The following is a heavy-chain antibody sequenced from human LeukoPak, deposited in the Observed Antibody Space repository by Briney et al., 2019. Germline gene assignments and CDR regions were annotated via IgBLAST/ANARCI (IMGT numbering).Heavy chain of an antibody. CDR2: IYYSGST. CDR1: GGSISSYY. D-gene: IGHD2-21*02. Sequence: SETLSLTCTVSGGSISSYYWSWIRQPPGKGLEWIGYIYYSGSTNYNPSLKSRVTISVDTSKNQFSLKLSSVTAADTAVYYCARGEYCGADCTMTYYYYMDVWGKGTTVTVSS. J-gene: IGHJ6*03. V-gene: IGHV4-59*01. CDR3: ARGEYCGADCTMTYYYYMDV.